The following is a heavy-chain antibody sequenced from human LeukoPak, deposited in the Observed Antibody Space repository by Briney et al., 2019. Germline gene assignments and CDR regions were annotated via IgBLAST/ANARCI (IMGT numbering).Heavy chain of an antibody. CDR3: ARNQYGSGSPLFDY. Sequence: SETLSLTCTVSGYSISSGYYWGWIRQPPGKGLEWIGSIYHSGSTYYNPSLKSRVTISVDTSKNQFSLKLSSVTAADTAVYYCARNQYGSGSPLFDYWGQGTLVTVSS. V-gene: IGHV4-38-2*02. D-gene: IGHD3-10*01. CDR2: IYHSGST. J-gene: IGHJ4*02. CDR1: GYSISSGYY.